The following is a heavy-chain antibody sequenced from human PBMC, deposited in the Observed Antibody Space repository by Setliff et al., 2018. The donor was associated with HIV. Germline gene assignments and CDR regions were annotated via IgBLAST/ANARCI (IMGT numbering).Heavy chain of an antibody. Sequence: TLSLTCTVSGDSISSSTFYWGWIRQPPGKGLEWIGSIYYSGTTYYNPSLKSRVTISVDTSKNHFSLKLSSVTAADTAVYYCARRQQLWLLYAFDIWGQGTMVTVSS. CDR3: ARRQQLWLLYAFDI. D-gene: IGHD5-18*01. V-gene: IGHV4-39*01. CDR1: GDSISSSTFY. CDR2: IYYSGTT. J-gene: IGHJ3*02.